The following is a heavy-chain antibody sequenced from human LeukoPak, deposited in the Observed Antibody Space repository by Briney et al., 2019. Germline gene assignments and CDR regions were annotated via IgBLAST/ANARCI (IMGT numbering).Heavy chain of an antibody. D-gene: IGHD1-1*01. CDR1: GYRFKEYG. Sequence: ASVRVSCKASGYRFKEYGFSWVRQAPGQGLEWMGWVSTYHGHTNYAQNLQGRVTMTTDISTTTAYLELRNLKSDDTAVYYCARVTAGIKWKGCDYWGQGTPVIVSS. CDR3: ARVTAGIKWKGCDY. V-gene: IGHV1-18*01. CDR2: VSTYHGHT. J-gene: IGHJ4*02.